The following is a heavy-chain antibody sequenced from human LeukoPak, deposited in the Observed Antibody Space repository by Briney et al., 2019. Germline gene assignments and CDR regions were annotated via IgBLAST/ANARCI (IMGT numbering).Heavy chain of an antibody. Sequence: ASVKVSCKASGYTFTSCGISWVRQAPGQGLEWMGWISAYNGNTNYAQKLQGRVTMTTDTSTSTAYMELRSLRSDDTAVYYCARGRITIFGVVTPFDIWGQGTMVTVSS. CDR1: GYTFTSCG. CDR2: ISAYNGNT. D-gene: IGHD3-3*01. V-gene: IGHV1-18*01. CDR3: ARGRITIFGVVTPFDI. J-gene: IGHJ3*02.